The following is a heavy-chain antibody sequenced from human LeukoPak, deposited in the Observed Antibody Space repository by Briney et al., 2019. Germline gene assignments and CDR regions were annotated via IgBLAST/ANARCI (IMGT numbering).Heavy chain of an antibody. CDR3: ARHSPSGYYYYGMDV. D-gene: IGHD1-26*01. CDR2: IYYSGST. CDR1: GGSISSYY. Sequence: KPSETLSLTCTVSGGSISSYYWSWIRQPPGKGLEWIGYIYYSGSTNYNPSLKSRVTISVDTSKNQFSLELSSVTAADTAVYYCARHSPSGYYYYGMDVWGQGTTVTVSS. J-gene: IGHJ6*02. V-gene: IGHV4-59*08.